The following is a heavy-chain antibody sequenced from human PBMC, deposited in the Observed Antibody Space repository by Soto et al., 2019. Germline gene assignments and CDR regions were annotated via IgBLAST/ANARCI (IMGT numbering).Heavy chain of an antibody. Sequence: SQTLSLTCTVVGGSISSYYWSWIRQTTGKGLEWIGEINHSGSTNYNPSLKSRVTISVDTSKNQFSLKLSSVTAADTAVYYCARRPPGYSSSWYGNWFDPWGQGTLVTVSS. V-gene: IGHV4-34*01. CDR2: INHSGST. CDR3: ARRPPGYSSSWYGNWFDP. D-gene: IGHD6-13*01. J-gene: IGHJ5*02. CDR1: GGSISSYY.